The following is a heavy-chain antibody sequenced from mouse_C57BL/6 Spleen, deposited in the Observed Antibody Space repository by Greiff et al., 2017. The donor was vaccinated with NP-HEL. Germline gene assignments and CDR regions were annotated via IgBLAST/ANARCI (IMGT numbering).Heavy chain of an antibody. D-gene: IGHD2-5*01. Sequence: VQLQQSGPELVKPGASVKISCKASGYTFTDYYMNWVKQSHGKSLEWIGDINPNNGGTSYNQKFKGKATLTVDKSSSTAYMELRSLTSEDSAVYYCARSGHYSNYVYAMDYWGQGTSVTVSS. V-gene: IGHV1-26*01. CDR1: GYTFTDYY. CDR3: ARSGHYSNYVYAMDY. CDR2: INPNNGGT. J-gene: IGHJ4*01.